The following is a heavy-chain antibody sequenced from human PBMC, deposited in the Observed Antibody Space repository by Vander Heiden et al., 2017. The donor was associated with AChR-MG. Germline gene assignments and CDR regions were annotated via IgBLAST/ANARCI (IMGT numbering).Heavy chain of an antibody. V-gene: IGHV3-9*01. CDR2: ISWNSGSI. D-gene: IGHD6-13*01. J-gene: IGHJ4*02. CDR3: AKDLSLVNSSSAR. CDR1: GFTFDDYA. Sequence: EVQLVESGGGLVQPGRSLRLSCAASGFTFDDYAMHWLRQAPRKGLGWVSGISWNSGSIGYAYSVKGRFISRDNAKNSLYLQMNSLRAEDTALYYCAKDLSLVNSSSARWGRGTLVTVSS.